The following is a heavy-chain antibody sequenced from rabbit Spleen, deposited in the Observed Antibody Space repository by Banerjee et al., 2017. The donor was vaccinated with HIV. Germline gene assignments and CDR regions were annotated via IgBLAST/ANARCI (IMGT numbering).Heavy chain of an antibody. V-gene: IGHV1S45*01. D-gene: IGHD2-1*01. J-gene: IGHJ4*01. CDR2: INASTGKP. CDR1: GFSFSNKAV. Sequence: VQLAEAGGGLVKPAGSLTLSCTAFGFSFSNKAVMCWVRPAPGKGLEWIVCINASTGKPVYATWASGRFTITRTSSTTVTLQMTSLTAADRATYFCARDLVGVIGWNFYLWGPGTLVTVS. CDR3: ARDLVGVIGWNFYL.